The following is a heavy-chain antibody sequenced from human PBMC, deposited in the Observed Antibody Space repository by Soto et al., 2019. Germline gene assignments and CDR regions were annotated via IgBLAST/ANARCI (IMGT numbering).Heavy chain of an antibody. J-gene: IGHJ4*02. Sequence: QVQLQESGPGLVQPSQTLSLTCTVSGGSISSAGYYWSWIRQHPGKGLEWIGYIYSSGVTYYDPSLKSRVTMSVDMSKNQFSLRLSSVTAADTAVYYCATKPNGLYHFDYWGQGALVTVSS. CDR3: ATKPNGLYHFDY. CDR1: GGSISSAGYY. V-gene: IGHV4-31*03. CDR2: IYSSGVT. D-gene: IGHD2-8*01.